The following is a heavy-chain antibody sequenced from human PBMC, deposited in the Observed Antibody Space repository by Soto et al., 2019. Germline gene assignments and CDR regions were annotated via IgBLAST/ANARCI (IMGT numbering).Heavy chain of an antibody. J-gene: IGHJ3*02. CDR3: AKGLLAIVGTTLPRDAFNI. CDR1: GFSLTTYV. Sequence: GGSLRLSCAASGFSLTTYVMHWVRQAPGKGLEWVAVISHDGRYKYYGDAVKGRFTISRDTSKNAVYLEMNSLRPEDTAVYYCAKGLLAIVGTTLPRDAFNIWGQGTMVTVS. V-gene: IGHV3-30*18. CDR2: ISHDGRYK. D-gene: IGHD1-26*01.